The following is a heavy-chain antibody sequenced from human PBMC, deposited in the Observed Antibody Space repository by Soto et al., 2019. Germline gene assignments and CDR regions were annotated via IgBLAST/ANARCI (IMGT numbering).Heavy chain of an antibody. V-gene: IGHV3-64D*06. CDR2: MSSDGGRI. J-gene: IGHJ4*02. Sequence: GSLRPACSASGFTFSSFSMHWVRQSPGKGLEYVSHMSSDGGRIYYADSVKGRFTISRDNSKNMLYLQLSSLRPDDSAVYYCVKSRGGDNYDFFDWGQGTQVTVS. D-gene: IGHD2-21*01. CDR1: GFTFSSFS. CDR3: VKSRGGDNYDFFD.